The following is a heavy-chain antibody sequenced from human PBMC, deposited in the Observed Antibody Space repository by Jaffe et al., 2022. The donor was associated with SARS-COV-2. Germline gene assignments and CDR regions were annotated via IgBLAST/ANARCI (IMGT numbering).Heavy chain of an antibody. CDR1: GYTFTGYY. J-gene: IGHJ6*02. D-gene: IGHD2-15*01. Sequence: QVQLVQSGAEVKKPGASVKVSCKASGYTFTGYYMHWVRQAPGQGLEWMGWINPNSGGTNYAQKFQGRVTMTRDTSISTAYMELSRLRSDDTAVYYCARSPFVVAATRYYYYGMDVWGQGTTVTVSS. CDR3: ARSPFVVAATRYYYYGMDV. CDR2: INPNSGGT. V-gene: IGHV1-2*02.